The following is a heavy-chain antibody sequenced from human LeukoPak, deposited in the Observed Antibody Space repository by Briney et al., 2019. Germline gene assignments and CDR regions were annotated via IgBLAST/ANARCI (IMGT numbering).Heavy chain of an antibody. CDR3: AHSLITILGVVPDAFDI. D-gene: IGHD3-3*01. V-gene: IGHV2-5*02. CDR1: GFSLSTSGVG. CDR2: IYWDDDK. Sequence: SGPTLVNPTQTLTLTCTFSGFSLSTSGVGVGWIRQPPGKALEWLALIYWDDDKRYSPSLKSRLTITKDTSKNQVVLTMTNMDPVDTATYYCAHSLITILGVVPDAFDIWGQGTMVTVSS. J-gene: IGHJ3*02.